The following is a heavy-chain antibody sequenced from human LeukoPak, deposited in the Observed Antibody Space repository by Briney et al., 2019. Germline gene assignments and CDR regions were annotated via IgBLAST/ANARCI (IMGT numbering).Heavy chain of an antibody. D-gene: IGHD5-18*01. CDR2: IIPIFGTA. J-gene: IGHJ3*02. CDR1: GGTFSIYA. Sequence: SVTVSFKASGGTFSIYAISWVRQAPGQGLEWMGGIIPIFGTANYAQKFQGRVTITADESTSTAYMELSSLRSEDTAVYYCARVLRGYSYGHRAFDIWGQGTMVTVSS. V-gene: IGHV1-69*13. CDR3: ARVLRGYSYGHRAFDI.